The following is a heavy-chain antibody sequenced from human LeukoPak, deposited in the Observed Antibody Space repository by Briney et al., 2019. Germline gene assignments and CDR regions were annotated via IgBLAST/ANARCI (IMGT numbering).Heavy chain of an antibody. V-gene: IGHV1-18*01. CDR1: GYTFTSYG. Sequence: PWAPVKVSCKASGYTFTSYGISWVRQAPGQGLEWMGWISAYNGNTNYAQKLQGRVTMTTDTSTSTAYMELRSLRSDDTAVYYCARVGRYSGYDNFVEWGQGTLVTVSS. D-gene: IGHD5-12*01. CDR2: ISAYNGNT. CDR3: ARVGRYSGYDNFVE. J-gene: IGHJ4*02.